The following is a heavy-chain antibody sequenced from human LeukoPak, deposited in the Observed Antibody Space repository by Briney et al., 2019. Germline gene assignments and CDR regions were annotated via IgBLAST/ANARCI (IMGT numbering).Heavy chain of an antibody. J-gene: IGHJ4*02. V-gene: IGHV3-48*03. CDR2: ISSSGNTI. D-gene: IGHD5-12*01. CDR3: AGEGYGDYDGDY. CDR1: GFTFGTHT. Sequence: GGSLRLSCTTSGFTFGTHTMHWFRQAPGKGLEWVSYISSSGNTIYYADSVKGRFTISRDNAKNSLYLQMNSLRVEDTAVYYCAGEGYGDYDGDYWGQGTLVTVSS.